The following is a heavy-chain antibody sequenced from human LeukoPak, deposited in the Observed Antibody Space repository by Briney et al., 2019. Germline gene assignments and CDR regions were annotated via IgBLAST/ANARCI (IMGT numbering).Heavy chain of an antibody. J-gene: IGHJ4*02. CDR3: ARGGSAWDNPFDY. CDR2: INTKNGDT. V-gene: IGHV1-18*01. D-gene: IGHD6-19*01. Sequence: ASVKVSCKASGYTLTYNNISWVRQAPGQGLEWMGWINTKNGDTNYAQKLQGRVTMTTDTSTNTAYMELRSLRSDDTAVYYCARGGSAWDNPFDYWGQGTLVTVSS. CDR1: GYTLTYNN.